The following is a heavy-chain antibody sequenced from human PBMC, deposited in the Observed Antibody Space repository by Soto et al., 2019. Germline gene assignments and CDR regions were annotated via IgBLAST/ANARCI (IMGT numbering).Heavy chain of an antibody. Sequence: PGESLKISCKGSGYSFTSYWIGWVRQMPGKGLEWMGIIYPGDSDTRYSPSFQGQVTISADKSISTAYLQWSSLKASDTAMYYCARLPNQGWLQSNHFDYRGQGTLVTVSS. D-gene: IGHD5-12*01. CDR1: GYSFTSYW. CDR3: ARLPNQGWLQSNHFDY. J-gene: IGHJ4*02. CDR2: IYPGDSDT. V-gene: IGHV5-51*01.